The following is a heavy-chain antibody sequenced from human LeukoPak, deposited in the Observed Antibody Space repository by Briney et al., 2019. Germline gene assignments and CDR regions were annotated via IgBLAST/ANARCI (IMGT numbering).Heavy chain of an antibody. CDR1: GFSFSSYW. CDR2: ISSSGSTI. V-gene: IGHV3-11*01. CDR3: ARNANYYGSGSDY. D-gene: IGHD3-10*01. Sequence: NPGGSLRLSCAASGFSFSSYWMSWIRQAPGKGLEWVSYISSSGSTIYYADSVKGRFTISRDNAKNSLYLQMNSLRAEDTAVYYCARNANYYGSGSDYWGQGTLVTVSS. J-gene: IGHJ4*02.